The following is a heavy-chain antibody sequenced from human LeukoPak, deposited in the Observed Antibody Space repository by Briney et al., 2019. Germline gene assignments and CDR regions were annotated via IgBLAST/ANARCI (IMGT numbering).Heavy chain of an antibody. CDR1: GFTFSSYG. Sequence: GGSLRLSCAASGFTFSSYGMHWVRQAPGKGLEWVAFIRYDGSNEYYADSVKGRFTISRDNSKNTLYLQMNSLRAEDTAVYYCAKGDYDILTGYYMPDYFDYWGRGTLVTVSS. D-gene: IGHD3-9*01. CDR3: AKGDYDILTGYYMPDYFDY. CDR2: IRYDGSNE. V-gene: IGHV3-30*02. J-gene: IGHJ4*02.